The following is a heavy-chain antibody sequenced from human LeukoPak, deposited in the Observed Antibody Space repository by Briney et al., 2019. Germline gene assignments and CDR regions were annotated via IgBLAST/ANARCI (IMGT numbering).Heavy chain of an antibody. CDR3: ARDRGVGATNTNFDY. V-gene: IGHV1-8*03. CDR2: MNPNSGNT. J-gene: IGHJ4*02. CDR1: GYTFTSYD. D-gene: IGHD1-26*01. Sequence: GASVKVSCKASGYTFTSYDINWVRQATGQGLEWMGWMNPNSGNTGYAQKFQGRVTITADKSTSTAYMELSSLRSEDTAVYYCARDRGVGATNTNFDYWGQGTLVTVSS.